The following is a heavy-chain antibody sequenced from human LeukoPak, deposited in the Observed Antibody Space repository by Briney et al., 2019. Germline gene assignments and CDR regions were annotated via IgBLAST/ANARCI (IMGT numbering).Heavy chain of an antibody. Sequence: GGSLRLSCAASGFTFSSYWMSWVRQAPGKGLEWVANIKRDGSEKYYVDSVKGRFTISRDNAKNSLYLQMNSLRAEDTAVYYCARGATAINYYYGMDVWGQGTTVTVSS. CDR3: ARGATAINYYYGMDV. J-gene: IGHJ6*02. CDR2: IKRDGSEK. V-gene: IGHV3-7*01. D-gene: IGHD2-21*02. CDR1: GFTFSSYW.